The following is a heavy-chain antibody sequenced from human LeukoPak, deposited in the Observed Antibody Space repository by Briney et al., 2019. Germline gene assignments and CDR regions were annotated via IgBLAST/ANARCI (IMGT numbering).Heavy chain of an antibody. CDR2: IYHSGST. D-gene: IGHD3-10*01. CDR3: ARIDFITMVGFDY. Sequence: SETLSLTCTVSGYSISSGYYWGWIRQPPGKGLEWFGSIYHSGSTYYNPSLKSRVTISVDTSKNQFSLKLSSVTAADTAVYYCARIDFITMVGFDYWGQGTLVTVSS. V-gene: IGHV4-38-2*02. J-gene: IGHJ4*02. CDR1: GYSISSGYY.